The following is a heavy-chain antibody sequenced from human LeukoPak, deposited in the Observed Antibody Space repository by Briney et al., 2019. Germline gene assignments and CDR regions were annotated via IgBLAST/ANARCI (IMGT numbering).Heavy chain of an antibody. Sequence: GGSLRLSCAASGFTVSSNYMSWVRQAPGKGLEWVSVIYSGGSTYYADSMKGRFTISRDNSKNTLYLQMNSLRAEDTAVYYCARGTDPSYYYYYMDVWGKGTTVTVSS. CDR1: GFTVSSNY. J-gene: IGHJ6*03. CDR3: ARGTDPSYYYYYMDV. CDR2: IYSGGST. V-gene: IGHV3-66*02.